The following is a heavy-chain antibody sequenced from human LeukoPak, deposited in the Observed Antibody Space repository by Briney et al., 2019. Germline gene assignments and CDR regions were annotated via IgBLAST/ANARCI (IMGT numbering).Heavy chain of an antibody. CDR3: ARAAYSSTWYSRYFDL. J-gene: IGHJ2*01. Sequence: GGSLRLSCAASGFTFSSYDIHWVRQATGKGLEWVSGIGTAGEIYYPGSVKGRFTISRENAKNSLHLQMNSLRAGDTAVYYCARAAYSSTWYSRYFDLWGRGTLVTVSS. D-gene: IGHD6-13*01. CDR1: GFTFSSYD. CDR2: IGTAGEI. V-gene: IGHV3-13*01.